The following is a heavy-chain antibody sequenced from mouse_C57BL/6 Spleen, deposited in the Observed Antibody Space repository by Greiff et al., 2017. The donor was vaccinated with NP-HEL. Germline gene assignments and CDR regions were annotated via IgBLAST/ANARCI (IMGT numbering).Heavy chain of an antibody. V-gene: IGHV14-4*01. CDR2: IDPENGDT. J-gene: IGHJ3*01. Sequence: EVQLQESGAELVRPGASVKLSCTASGFNIKDDYMHWVKQRPEQGLEWIGWIDPENGDTEYASKFQGKAPITADTSSNTAYLQLSSLTSEDTAVYYCTTSPNSEGCAYWGQGTLVTVSA. D-gene: IGHD4-1*01. CDR1: GFNIKDDY. CDR3: TTSPNSEGCAY.